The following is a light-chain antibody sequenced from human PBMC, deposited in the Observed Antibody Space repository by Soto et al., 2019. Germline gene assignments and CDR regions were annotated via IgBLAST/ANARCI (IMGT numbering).Light chain of an antibody. CDR2: GAS. Sequence: EIVLTQSPGTLSLSPGERGTLCCRSSQSVSNNYLAWYQQKPGQAPRRLIYGASSRATGIPDRFSGSGSGTDFTLTISRLEPEDFAVYYCQQYGSSPTFGEGTRLEIK. V-gene: IGKV3-20*01. CDR3: QQYGSSPT. CDR1: QSVSNNY. J-gene: IGKJ5*01.